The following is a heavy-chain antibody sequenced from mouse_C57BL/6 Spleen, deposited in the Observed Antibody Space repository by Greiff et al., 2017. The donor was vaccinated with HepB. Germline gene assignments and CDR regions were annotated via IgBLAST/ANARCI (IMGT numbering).Heavy chain of an antibody. J-gene: IGHJ2*01. CDR3: ARWERGYFDY. Sequence: VQLQQSGAELVRPGASVKLSCKASGYTFTDYYINWVKQRPGQGLEWIARIYPGSGNTYYNEKFKGKATLTAEKSSSTAYMQLSSLTSEDSAVYFCARWERGYFDYWGQGTTLTVSS. CDR2: IYPGSGNT. V-gene: IGHV1-76*01. D-gene: IGHD4-1*01. CDR1: GYTFTDYY.